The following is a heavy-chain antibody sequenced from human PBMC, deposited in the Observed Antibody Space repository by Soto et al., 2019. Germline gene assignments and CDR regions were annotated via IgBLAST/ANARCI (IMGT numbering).Heavy chain of an antibody. D-gene: IGHD2-8*02. V-gene: IGHV4-4*02. Sequence: SEPLSLTCAVSGGSISSSNWWSWVRQPPGKGLEWIGEIYHSGSTNYNPSLKSRVTISVDTSKNQFSLKLTSVTAADTAVYYCARDKITGLFDYWGQGTLVTVSS. J-gene: IGHJ4*02. CDR1: GGSISSSNW. CDR2: IYHSGST. CDR3: ARDKITGLFDY.